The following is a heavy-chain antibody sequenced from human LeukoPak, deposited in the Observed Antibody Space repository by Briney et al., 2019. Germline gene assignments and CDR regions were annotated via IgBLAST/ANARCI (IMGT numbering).Heavy chain of an antibody. J-gene: IGHJ3*02. Sequence: SETLSLTCTVSGGSISSYYWSWIRQPPGKGLEWIGYIYYSGSTNYNPSLKSRVTISVDTSKNQFSLKLSSVTAADTAVYYCASDEPDYYDSSGLDAFDIWGQGTMVTVSS. V-gene: IGHV4-59*12. CDR3: ASDEPDYYDSSGLDAFDI. CDR2: IYYSGST. D-gene: IGHD3-22*01. CDR1: GGSISSYY.